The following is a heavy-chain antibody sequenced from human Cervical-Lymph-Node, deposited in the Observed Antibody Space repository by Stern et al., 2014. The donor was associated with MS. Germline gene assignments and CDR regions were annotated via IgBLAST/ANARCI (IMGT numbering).Heavy chain of an antibody. CDR3: ARDRRAFLDY. D-gene: IGHD2/OR15-2a*01. Sequence: EVQLVESGGGLVQPGGSLRLSCVASGFSFGTSWMSWVRQPPGRGLEWVANIRQDGYDKFYVDSVKGRFTISRDNARNSLYLHMNSLTVADTAVYYCARDRRAFLDYWGQGTHVAVSS. J-gene: IGHJ4*02. CDR1: GFSFGTSW. CDR2: IRQDGYDK. V-gene: IGHV3-7*01.